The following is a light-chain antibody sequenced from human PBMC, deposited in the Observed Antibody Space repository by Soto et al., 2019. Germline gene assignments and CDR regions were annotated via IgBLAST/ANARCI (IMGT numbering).Light chain of an antibody. CDR2: DAS. Sequence: EIVLTQSPATLSLSPGERATLSCGASQSVSSSYLAWYQQKPGLAPRLLIYDASSRATGIPDRFSGSGSGTDFTLTISRLEPEDFALYYCQQYGNSPYTFGHGTKLDIK. J-gene: IGKJ2*01. CDR3: QQYGNSPYT. V-gene: IGKV3D-20*01. CDR1: QSVSSSY.